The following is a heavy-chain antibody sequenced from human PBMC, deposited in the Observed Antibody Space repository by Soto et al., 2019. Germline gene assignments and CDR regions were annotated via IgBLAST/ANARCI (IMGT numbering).Heavy chain of an antibody. D-gene: IGHD1-1*01. V-gene: IGHV3-30*04. J-gene: IGHJ4*02. CDR1: GFTFSSYA. CDR3: ARELERVFDY. Sequence: QVQLVESGGGVFQPGRSLRLSCAASGFTFSSYAMHWVPQAPGKGLEWVAVIAYDGRNKYYADSVKGRFTISRDNSKNTLYLQMNSLRIEDTAVYYCARELERVFDYWGQGTLVTVSS. CDR2: IAYDGRNK.